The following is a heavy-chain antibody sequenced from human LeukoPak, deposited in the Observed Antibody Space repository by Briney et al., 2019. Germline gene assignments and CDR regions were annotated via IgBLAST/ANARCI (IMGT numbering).Heavy chain of an antibody. D-gene: IGHD3/OR15-3a*01. V-gene: IGHV3-30*02. J-gene: IGHJ4*02. Sequence: GGSLRLSCAASGFTFSSYGMHWVRQAPGKGLEWVAFIRYDGSNKYYADSMKGRFTISRDNSKNSVYLQMSSLRVEDTAVYYCAKDGGTGLGTFDYWGQGTLVTVSS. CDR3: AKDGGTGLGTFDY. CDR2: IRYDGSNK. CDR1: GFTFSSYG.